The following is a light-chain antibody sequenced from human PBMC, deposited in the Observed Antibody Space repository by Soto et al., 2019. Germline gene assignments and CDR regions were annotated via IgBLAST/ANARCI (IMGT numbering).Light chain of an antibody. V-gene: IGLV2-14*01. CDR1: SSDVGGFEY. CDR2: DVT. J-gene: IGLJ1*01. CDR3: CSITRSSTSV. Sequence: QSARSQPASVSGSPGQSITISCTGTSSDVGGFEYVSWYQHQPGKAPKLIIYDVTKRPSGVSNRFSGSKSGNTASLTISGIQAEDEGDYYCCSITRSSTSVFGTGTKATVL.